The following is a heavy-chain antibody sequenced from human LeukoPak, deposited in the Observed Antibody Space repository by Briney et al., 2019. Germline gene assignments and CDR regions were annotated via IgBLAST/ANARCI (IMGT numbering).Heavy chain of an antibody. CDR3: ARDLREVSSGWTNWFDP. J-gene: IGHJ5*02. V-gene: IGHV3-30*04. Sequence: GGSLRPSCAASGFTFSSYAMHWVRQAPGKGLEWVAVISYDGSNKYYADSVKGRFTISRDNSKNTLYLQMNSLRAEDTAVYYCARDLREVSSGWTNWFDPWGQGTLVTVSS. CDR1: GFTFSSYA. CDR2: ISYDGSNK. D-gene: IGHD6-19*01.